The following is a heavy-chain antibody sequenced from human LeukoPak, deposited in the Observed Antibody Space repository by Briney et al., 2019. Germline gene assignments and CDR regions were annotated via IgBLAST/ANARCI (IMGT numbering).Heavy chain of an antibody. D-gene: IGHD4-17*01. Sequence: SSETLSLTCTVSGGSVSSSNFYWGWIRQPPGKGLEWIGSIYYSGTTYYNPSLKSRVTISVDTSKNQFSLKLSSVTAADTAVYYRARHLYGSDVFEIWGQGTMVTVSS. J-gene: IGHJ3*02. V-gene: IGHV4-39*01. CDR2: IYYSGTT. CDR1: GGSVSSSNFY. CDR3: ARHLYGSDVFEI.